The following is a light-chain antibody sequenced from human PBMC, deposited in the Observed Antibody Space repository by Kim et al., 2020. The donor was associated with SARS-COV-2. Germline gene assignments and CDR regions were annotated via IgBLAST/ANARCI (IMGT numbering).Light chain of an antibody. Sequence: SFPPPERPSLSGRAGQSVSIYIAWYQQKPSQAPSLLIYDASNRATGIPARFGGSGSGTDFTLTISSLEPEDFAVYYCQQRSNWPAFGGGTKVEI. CDR1: QSVSIY. CDR2: DAS. CDR3: QQRSNWPA. V-gene: IGKV3-11*01. J-gene: IGKJ4*01.